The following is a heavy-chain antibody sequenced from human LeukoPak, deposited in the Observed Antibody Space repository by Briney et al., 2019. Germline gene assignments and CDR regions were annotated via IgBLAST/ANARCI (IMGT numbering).Heavy chain of an antibody. D-gene: IGHD6-6*01. V-gene: IGHV4-34*01. Sequence: SETLSLTCAVYGGSFSGYYWSWIRQPPGKGLEWIGEIDHSGSTNYNPSLKSRVTISVDTSKNQFSLKLSSVTAADTAVYYCARSEYSSSSAAPRAFDYWGQGTLVTVSS. CDR1: GGSFSGYY. J-gene: IGHJ4*02. CDR3: ARSEYSSSSAAPRAFDY. CDR2: IDHSGST.